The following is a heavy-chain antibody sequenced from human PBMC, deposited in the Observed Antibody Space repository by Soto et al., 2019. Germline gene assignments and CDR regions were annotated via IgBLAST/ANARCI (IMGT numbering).Heavy chain of an antibody. J-gene: IGHJ4*02. V-gene: IGHV1-18*04. CDR1: GYIFTNYG. CDR2: ISGYNGYP. Sequence: QIHLVQSGAEVRKPGASVNVSCKTSGYIFTNYGVSWVRQAPGEGLEVVGWISGYNGYPKYGQRFQGRVTLSTDTSTTPGYMELRNLRSDDTAVYYCARGSSGALYDYWGQGTLLTVSS. CDR3: ARGSSGALYDY.